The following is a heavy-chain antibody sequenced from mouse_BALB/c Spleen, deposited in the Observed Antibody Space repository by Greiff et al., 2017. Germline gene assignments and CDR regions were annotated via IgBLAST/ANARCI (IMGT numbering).Heavy chain of an antibody. CDR1: GFNIKDYY. J-gene: IGHJ4*01. Sequence: VQLQQSGAELVRPGALVKLSCKASGFNIKDYYMNWVKQRPEQGLEWIGWIDPENGNTIYDPKFQGKASITADTSSNTAYLQLSSLTSEDTAVYYCARTRERDYAMDYWGQGTSVTDSS. V-gene: IGHV14-1*02. CDR2: IDPENGNT. CDR3: ARTRERDYAMDY.